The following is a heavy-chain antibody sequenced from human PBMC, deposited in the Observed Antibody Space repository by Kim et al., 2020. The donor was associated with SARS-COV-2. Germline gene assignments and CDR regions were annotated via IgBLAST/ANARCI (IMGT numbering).Heavy chain of an antibody. Sequence: GGSLRLSCAASGFTFSNAWMSWVRQAPGKGLEWVGRIKSKTDGGTTDYAAPVKGRFTISRDDSKNTLYLQMNSLKTEDTAVYYCTTGLGVGATTAGLAFDIWGQGTMVTVSS. J-gene: IGHJ3*02. V-gene: IGHV3-15*01. CDR2: IKSKTDGGTT. CDR3: TTGLGVGATTAGLAFDI. CDR1: GFTFSNAW. D-gene: IGHD1-26*01.